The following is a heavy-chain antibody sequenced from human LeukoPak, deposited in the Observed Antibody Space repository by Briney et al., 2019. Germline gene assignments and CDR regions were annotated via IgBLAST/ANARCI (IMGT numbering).Heavy chain of an antibody. CDR3: ARGKNTMVRGVGDAFDI. D-gene: IGHD3-10*01. CDR1: GYTFTSYD. V-gene: IGHV1-8*01. CDR2: MNPNSGNT. Sequence: ASVTVSCKASGYTFTSYDINWVRQATGQGLEWMGWMNPNSGNTGYAQKFQGRVTMTRNTSISTAYMELSSLRSEDTAVYYCARGKNTMVRGVGDAFDIWGQGTMVTVSS. J-gene: IGHJ3*02.